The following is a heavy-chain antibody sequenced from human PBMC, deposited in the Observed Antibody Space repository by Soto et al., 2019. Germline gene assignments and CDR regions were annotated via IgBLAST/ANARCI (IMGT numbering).Heavy chain of an antibody. V-gene: IGHV3-66*01. J-gene: IGHJ3*02. Sequence: HPGGSLRLSCAASGFTVSSNYMSWVRQAPGKGLEWVSVIYSGGTTYYADSVKGRFTISRDNSQNTLYLQMNSLRSEDTAAYYCATPPGIAVASGAFDIWGQGTMVTVSS. CDR3: ATPPGIAVASGAFDI. CDR1: GFTVSSNY. D-gene: IGHD6-19*01. CDR2: IYSGGTT.